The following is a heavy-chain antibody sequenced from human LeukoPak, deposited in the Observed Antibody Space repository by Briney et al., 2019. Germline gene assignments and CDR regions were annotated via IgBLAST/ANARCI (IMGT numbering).Heavy chain of an antibody. Sequence: GASVKVSCKASGYTSTSYGISWVRQAPGQGLEWMGWISAYNGNTNYAQKLQGRVTMTTDTSTSTAYMELRSLRSDDTAVYYCARCGPGKYCSGGSCYSYYTDVWGKGTTVTVPS. CDR3: ARCGPGKYCSGGSCYSYYTDV. CDR1: GYTSTSYG. D-gene: IGHD2-15*01. J-gene: IGHJ6*03. V-gene: IGHV1-18*01. CDR2: ISAYNGNT.